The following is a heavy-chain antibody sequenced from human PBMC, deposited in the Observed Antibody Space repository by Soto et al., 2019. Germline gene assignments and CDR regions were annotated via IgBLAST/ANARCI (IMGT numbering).Heavy chain of an antibody. Sequence: SETLSLTCTVSGDSIRSINNYWGWVRHPPGKGLEWIGNIYYASTTFYNPSLKTRVSMSIDTSKNQFSLNLTSVTATDTAVYYCATVGIRGTRQPEFDSRGQG. CDR3: ATVGIRGTRQPEFDS. CDR1: GDSIRSINNY. D-gene: IGHD1-1*01. J-gene: IGHJ5*01. CDR2: IYYASTT. V-gene: IGHV4-39*01.